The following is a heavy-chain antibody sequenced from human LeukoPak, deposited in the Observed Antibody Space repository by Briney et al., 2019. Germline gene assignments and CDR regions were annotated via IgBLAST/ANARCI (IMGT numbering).Heavy chain of an antibody. D-gene: IGHD1-26*01. CDR1: GFTFSSAW. CDR2: INEDGADK. J-gene: IGHJ4*02. CDR3: ATWSNAWEFDY. V-gene: IGHV3-7*05. Sequence: GGSLRLSCAASGFTFSSAWMTWVRQAPGKGLEWVAHINEDGADKYYVDSVTGRFTISRDNTKNSLYLQKSSLRAEDTAVYYCATWSNAWEFDYWGQGKLVAVTS.